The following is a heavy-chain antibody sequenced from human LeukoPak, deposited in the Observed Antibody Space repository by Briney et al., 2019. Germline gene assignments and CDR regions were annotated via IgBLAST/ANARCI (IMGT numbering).Heavy chain of an antibody. Sequence: GGSLRLSCAASGFTFSSYAMSWVRQAPGKGLEWVSASSGSGGSTYYADSVKGRFTISRDNSKNTLYLQMNSLRAEDTAVYYCARLRFGELGDWSDPWGQGTLVTVSS. D-gene: IGHD3-10*01. J-gene: IGHJ5*02. V-gene: IGHV3-23*01. CDR2: SSGSGGST. CDR1: GFTFSSYA. CDR3: ARLRFGELGDWSDP.